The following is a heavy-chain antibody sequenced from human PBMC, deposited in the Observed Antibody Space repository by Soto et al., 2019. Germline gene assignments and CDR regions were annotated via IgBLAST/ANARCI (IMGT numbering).Heavy chain of an antibody. CDR1: GFTFDGHS. V-gene: IGHV3-9*01. D-gene: IGHD5-12*01. CDR2: INYNGGRV. Sequence: EVRLVESGGGFVQPGRSLRLSCTVSGFTFDGHSMHWVRQAPGKGLEWVSGINYNGGRVAYVDSVRGRFTIARDTANNSLFLLMNSLRPEDTGVYFCSKGRPRYSGLDSDFDAWGQGTPVTVSS. CDR3: SKGRPRYSGLDSDFDA. J-gene: IGHJ5*02.